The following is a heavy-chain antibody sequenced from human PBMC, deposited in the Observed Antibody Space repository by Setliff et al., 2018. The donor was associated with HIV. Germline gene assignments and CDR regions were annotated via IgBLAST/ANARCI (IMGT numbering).Heavy chain of an antibody. Sequence: SETLSLTCSVSGGSISSSTYYWGWIRQPPGKGLEWLGYIYDSGSTTYNPSLKTRVTISIDTSKNQFSLNLKSVTAADTAVYYCARGGTVAGTTWGQGTLVTVSS. J-gene: IGHJ4*02. CDR2: IYDSGST. V-gene: IGHV4-61*05. D-gene: IGHD6-19*01. CDR3: ARGGTVAGTT. CDR1: GGSISSSTYY.